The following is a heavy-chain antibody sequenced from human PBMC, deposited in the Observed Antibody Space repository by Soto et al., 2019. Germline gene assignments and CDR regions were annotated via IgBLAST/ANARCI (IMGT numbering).Heavy chain of an antibody. Sequence: GGSLRLSCAASGFTFSSYAMSWVRQAPGKGLEWVSAISGSGGSTYYADSVKGRFTISRDNSKNTLYLQMNSLRAEDTAVYYCAKTSVEYQLPLVLYYFDYWGQGTLVTVSS. CDR1: GFTFSSYA. CDR3: AKTSVEYQLPLVLYYFDY. V-gene: IGHV3-23*01. D-gene: IGHD2-2*01. J-gene: IGHJ4*02. CDR2: ISGSGGST.